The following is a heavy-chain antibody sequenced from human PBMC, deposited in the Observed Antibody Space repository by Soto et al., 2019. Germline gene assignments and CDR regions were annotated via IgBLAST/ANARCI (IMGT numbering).Heavy chain of an antibody. CDR2: IYYTGAT. V-gene: IGHV4-4*02. D-gene: IGHD6-25*01. CDR1: SGSISSGNW. Sequence: QVQVQESGPGLVESSGTLSLTCEVSSGSISSGNWWSWVRQPPGKGLEWIGEIYYTGATNYNPSLKSRVTMTIDKSKDQFSLNLRSATAADTAVYYCARVFSSGSGWMYYFDFWGQGILVSVSS. CDR3: ARVFSSGSGWMYYFDF. J-gene: IGHJ4*02.